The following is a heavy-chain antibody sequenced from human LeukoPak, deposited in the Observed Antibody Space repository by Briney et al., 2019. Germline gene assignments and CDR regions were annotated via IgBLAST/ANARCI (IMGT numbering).Heavy chain of an antibody. D-gene: IGHD3-10*01. CDR3: ARDQEVLWFGELSDFDY. CDR1: GYTFTGYY. V-gene: IGHV1-18*04. CDR2: ISAYNGNT. Sequence: EASVKVSCKASGYTFTGYYMHWVRQAPGQGLEWMGWISAYNGNTNYAQKLQGRVTMTTDASTSTAYMELRSLRSADTAVYYCARDQEVLWFGELSDFDYWGQGTLVTVSS. J-gene: IGHJ4*02.